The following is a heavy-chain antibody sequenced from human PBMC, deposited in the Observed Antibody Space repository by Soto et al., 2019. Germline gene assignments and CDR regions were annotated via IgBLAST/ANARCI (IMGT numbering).Heavy chain of an antibody. CDR1: GGSISSGGYY. J-gene: IGHJ6*02. D-gene: IGHD6-6*01. CDR2: IYYSGST. CDR3: ARGPERSSSSYYGMDV. V-gene: IGHV4-31*03. Sequence: PSETLSLTCTVSGGSISSGGYYWSWIRQHPGKGLEWIGYIYYSGSTYYNPSLKSRVTISVDTSKNQFSLKLSSVTAAYTAVYYCARGPERSSSSYYGMDVWGQGTTVTVSS.